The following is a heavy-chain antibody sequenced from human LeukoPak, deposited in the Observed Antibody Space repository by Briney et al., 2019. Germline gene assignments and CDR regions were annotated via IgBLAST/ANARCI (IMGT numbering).Heavy chain of an antibody. J-gene: IGHJ5*02. CDR3: ARVMRPRYSSGWYNWFDP. D-gene: IGHD6-19*01. Sequence: PSETLSLTCTVSGYSISSGYYWGWIRQPPGKGLEWIGSIFESGSTYYTPSLKSRVTMSVDTSKNQFSLKLSSVTAADTAVYYCARVMRPRYSSGWYNWFDPWGQGTLVTVSS. CDR1: GYSISSGYY. V-gene: IGHV4-38-2*02. CDR2: IFESGST.